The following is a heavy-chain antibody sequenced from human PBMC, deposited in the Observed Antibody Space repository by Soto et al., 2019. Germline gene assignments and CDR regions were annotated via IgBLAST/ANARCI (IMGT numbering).Heavy chain of an antibody. Sequence: PGGSLRLSCAASGFTFSSYAMHWVRQAPGKGLEWVAVISYDGSNKYYADSVKGRFTISRDNSKNTLYLQMNSLRAEDTAVYYCARDGLYYYDSSGYSLFDYWGQGTLVTVSP. J-gene: IGHJ4*02. CDR1: GFTFSSYA. D-gene: IGHD3-22*01. CDR3: ARDGLYYYDSSGYSLFDY. V-gene: IGHV3-30-3*01. CDR2: ISYDGSNK.